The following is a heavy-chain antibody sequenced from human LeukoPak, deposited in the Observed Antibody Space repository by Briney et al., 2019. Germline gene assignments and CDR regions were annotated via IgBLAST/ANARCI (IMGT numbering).Heavy chain of an antibody. CDR2: INPSGGNT. D-gene: IGHD6-19*01. V-gene: IGHV1-46*01. CDR3: AGEVTVAGFDY. Sequence: ASVKVSCKASGYTFTSYYMHWVRQAPGQGLEWMGIINPSGGNTSYAQKFQGRVTMTRDTSTSTVYMELSSLRSEDTAVYYCAGEVTVAGFDYWGQGTLVTVSS. CDR1: GYTFTSYY. J-gene: IGHJ4*02.